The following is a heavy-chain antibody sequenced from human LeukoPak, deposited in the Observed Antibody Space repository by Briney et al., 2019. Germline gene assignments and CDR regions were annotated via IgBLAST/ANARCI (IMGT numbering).Heavy chain of an antibody. CDR3: AVSDGHSGSSGDS. V-gene: IGHV4-34*01. CDR1: GGSFRNYY. J-gene: IGHJ4*02. Sequence: SETLSLTCGVYGGSFRNYYWSCIRQPPGKGLEWIGEINQSGRTNYNPSLKTRLTLSVDTAKNLFSLNLTSVTAADADSYYCAVSDGHSGSSGDSCGRGTLITVSS. D-gene: IGHD6-6*01. CDR2: INQSGRT.